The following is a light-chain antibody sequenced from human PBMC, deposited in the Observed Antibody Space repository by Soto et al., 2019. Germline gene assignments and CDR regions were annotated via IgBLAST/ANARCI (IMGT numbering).Light chain of an antibody. Sequence: QSVLTQPPSVSAAPGQKVTISCSGSFSNIGDNYVSWYQQVPGTAPRLLIYDNDRRPSGIPDRFSASKSGTSATLGITGLQTGDEADYYCRTWDDNLNAAYVFGAGTKLTVL. J-gene: IGLJ1*01. CDR1: FSNIGDNY. CDR2: DND. V-gene: IGLV1-51*01. CDR3: RTWDDNLNAAYV.